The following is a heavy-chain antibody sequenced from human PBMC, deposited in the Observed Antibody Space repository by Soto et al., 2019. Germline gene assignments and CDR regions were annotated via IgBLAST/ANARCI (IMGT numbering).Heavy chain of an antibody. J-gene: IGHJ4*02. CDR3: ARQGGEYNTMSDY. Sequence: HGESLKISCKGSGYTFSKYWIDWVRQTPGKGLEWMGMIYPGDSDARYSPSFEGQVTFSVDKSINTAYLQWNSLKASDTAMYYCARQGGEYNTMSDYWGQGTLVTVSS. D-gene: IGHD3-10*01. CDR1: GYTFSKYW. CDR2: IYPGDSDA. V-gene: IGHV5-51*01.